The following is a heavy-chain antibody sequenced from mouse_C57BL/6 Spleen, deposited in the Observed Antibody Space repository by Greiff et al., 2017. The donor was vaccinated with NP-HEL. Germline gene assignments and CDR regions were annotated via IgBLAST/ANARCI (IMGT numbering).Heavy chain of an antibody. J-gene: IGHJ3*01. CDR2: IYPGSGST. Sequence: VQLQQPGAELVKPGASVKMSCKASGYTFTSYWITWVKQRPGQGLEWIGDIYPGSGSTNYNEKFKSKATLTVDTSSSTAYMQLSSLTSEDSAVYYCARGDDGYYVAFAYWGQGTLVTVSA. D-gene: IGHD2-3*01. CDR1: GYTFTSYW. V-gene: IGHV1-55*01. CDR3: ARGDDGYYVAFAY.